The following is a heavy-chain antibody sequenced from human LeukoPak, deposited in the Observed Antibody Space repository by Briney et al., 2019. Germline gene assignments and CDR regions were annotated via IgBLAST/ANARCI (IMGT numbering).Heavy chain of an antibody. D-gene: IGHD1-1*01. J-gene: IGHJ2*01. Sequence: SQTLSLTCAICGDSVSSNSAAWNWIRQSSSRGLESLGRTYYRSKWNNDYVVSVKSRISINPDTSKNQFSLQLNSVTPEDTAVYYCARAPTEGWYFDLWGRGTLVTVSS. CDR2: TYYRSKWNN. V-gene: IGHV6-1*01. CDR3: ARAPTEGWYFDL. CDR1: GDSVSSNSAA.